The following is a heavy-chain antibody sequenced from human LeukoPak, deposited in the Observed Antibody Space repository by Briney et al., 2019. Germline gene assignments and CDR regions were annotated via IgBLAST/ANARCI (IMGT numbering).Heavy chain of an antibody. D-gene: IGHD5-12*01. V-gene: IGHV3-7*01. CDR1: GFIFSGYW. CDR2: IKQDGSEK. J-gene: IGHJ4*02. CDR3: ASPGSVGDIGMPDY. Sequence: GGSLRLSCAASGFIFSGYWMTWVRQAPGKGLEWVANIKQDGSEKYYVDSVKGRFTISRDNAKKSLYLHMNSLRAEDTAVYYCASPGSVGDIGMPDYWGLGTLVTVSS.